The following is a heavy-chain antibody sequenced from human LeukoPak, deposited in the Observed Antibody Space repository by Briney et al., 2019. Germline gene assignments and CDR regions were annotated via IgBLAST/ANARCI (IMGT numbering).Heavy chain of an antibody. CDR1: GGTFSSYA. Sequence: GASVKVSYKASGGTFSSYAISWVRQAPGQGLEWMGGIIPIFGTANYAQKFQGRVTITADESTSTAYMELSSLRSEDTAVYYCASMTGGSYFDYYWGQGTLVTVSS. CDR2: IIPIFGTA. J-gene: IGHJ4*02. V-gene: IGHV1-69*13. D-gene: IGHD1-26*01. CDR3: ASMTGGSYFDYY.